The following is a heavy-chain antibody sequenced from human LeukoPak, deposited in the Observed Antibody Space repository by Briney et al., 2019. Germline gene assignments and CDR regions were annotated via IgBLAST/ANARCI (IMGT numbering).Heavy chain of an antibody. CDR2: ISYDGSNR. V-gene: IGHV3-30-3*01. Sequence: GGSLRLSCAASGFTFSSYAMHWVRQAPGKGLEGVAVISYDGSNRYYADSVKGRFTISRGNSKNTLYLQMNSLRAEDTAVYYCARSPGIGVVVITNWGQGTLVTVSS. CDR1: GFTFSSYA. J-gene: IGHJ4*02. CDR3: ARSPGIGVVVITN. D-gene: IGHD3-22*01.